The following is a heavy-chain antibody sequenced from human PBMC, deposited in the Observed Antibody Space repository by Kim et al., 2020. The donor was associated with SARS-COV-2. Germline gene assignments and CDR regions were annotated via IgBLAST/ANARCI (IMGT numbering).Heavy chain of an antibody. CDR2: IYSGGSNT. Sequence: GGSLRLSCVASGFTFRNYAMNWVRQAPGKGLEWVSVIYSGGSNTYYADSVKGRFTISSDNAKNTLYLQMSSLRAEDTAVYYCAKGSSSDEGYGDYAYWGQGTLVTVSS. CDR3: AKGSSSDEGYGDYAY. J-gene: IGHJ4*02. V-gene: IGHV3-23*03. CDR1: GFTFRNYA. D-gene: IGHD4-17*01.